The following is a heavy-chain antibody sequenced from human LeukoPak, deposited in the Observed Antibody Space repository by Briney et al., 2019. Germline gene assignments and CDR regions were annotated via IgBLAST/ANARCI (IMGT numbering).Heavy chain of an antibody. Sequence: GWSVTLSCAASGLTFSSYGMHWVRQAPGKGLEGVAVICYDGCNKYYADCVKGRFTIPRDNYKNALAVQMNRQRAEDRAVYYCARDVTMVRRVTHYYYYGMDVWGQGTTVTGSS. V-gene: IGHV3-33*01. CDR2: ICYDGCNK. D-gene: IGHD3-10*01. CDR3: ARDVTMVRRVTHYYYYGMDV. CDR1: GLTFSSYG. J-gene: IGHJ6*02.